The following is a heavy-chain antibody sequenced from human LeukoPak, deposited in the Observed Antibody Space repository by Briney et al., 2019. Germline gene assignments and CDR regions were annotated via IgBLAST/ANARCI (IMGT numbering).Heavy chain of an antibody. CDR2: IKQDGSEK. CDR1: GFTFSSYW. CDR3: ARGGQYYDFWSGYLGAAFDI. J-gene: IGHJ3*02. V-gene: IGHV3-7*01. D-gene: IGHD3-3*01. Sequence: GGSLRLSCAASGFTFSSYWMSWVRQAPGKGLEWVANIKQDGSEKYYVDSVKGRFTISRDNAKNSLYLQMNSPRAEDTAVYYCARGGQYYDFWSGYLGAAFDIWGQGTMVTVSS.